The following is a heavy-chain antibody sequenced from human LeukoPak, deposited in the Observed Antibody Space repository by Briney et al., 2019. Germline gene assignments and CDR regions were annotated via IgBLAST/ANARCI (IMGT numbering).Heavy chain of an antibody. Sequence: PGGSLRLSCAASGFTFNNYGMHWVRQAPGKGLEWVAFIRYDGSNKYYADSVKGRFTISRDNSKNTLYLQMNSLRAEDTAMYYCTKDLQRSLDYWGQGTLVTVSS. CDR3: TKDLQRSLDY. CDR2: IRYDGSNK. CDR1: GFTFNNYG. D-gene: IGHD6-25*01. J-gene: IGHJ4*02. V-gene: IGHV3-30*02.